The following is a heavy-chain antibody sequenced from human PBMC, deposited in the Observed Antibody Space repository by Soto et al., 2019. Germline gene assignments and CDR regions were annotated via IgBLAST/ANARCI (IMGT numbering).Heavy chain of an antibody. CDR1: GGTFSSYA. J-gene: IGHJ3*02. D-gene: IGHD2-2*01. CDR2: IIPIFGTA. CDR3: ARVYIVDIVVVPAASGYFDI. Sequence: SVKVCCKASGGTFSSYAISWVRQAPGQGLEWMGGIIPIFGTANYAQKFQGRVTMTTDTSTSTAYMELRSLRSDDTAVYYCARVYIVDIVVVPAASGYFDIWGQGTMVTVSS. V-gene: IGHV1-69*05.